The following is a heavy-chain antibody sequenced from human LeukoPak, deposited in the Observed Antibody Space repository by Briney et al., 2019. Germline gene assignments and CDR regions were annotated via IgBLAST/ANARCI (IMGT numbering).Heavy chain of an antibody. Sequence: GGSLRLSCVASGFTFSTAWMSWLRQAPGKGLEWVGRVESNSDGGTTDYAASVKGRFTISRDDSKNTVYLQMNSLKTEDTAVYYCAKFPGGLIVKGVVDFLDSWGQGTLVTVSS. D-gene: IGHD3-10*01. V-gene: IGHV3-15*04. CDR2: VESNSDGGTT. CDR1: GFTFSTAW. J-gene: IGHJ4*02. CDR3: AKFPGGLIVKGVVDFLDS.